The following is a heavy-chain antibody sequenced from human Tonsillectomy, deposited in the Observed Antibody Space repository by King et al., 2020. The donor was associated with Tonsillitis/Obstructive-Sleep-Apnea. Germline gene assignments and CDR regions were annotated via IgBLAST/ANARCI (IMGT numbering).Heavy chain of an antibody. Sequence: QLVQSGGGLIQPGGSVRLSCAASGFTVSSNYMSWVRQAPGKGLEWVSIIYSGGGTYYADSVKGRFTIPRDNSKNTLYLQMNSLRAEDTAVYFCARDRVVVVPAAIPVYYYYGMDVWGQGTTVTVSS. CDR1: GFTVSSNY. CDR3: ARDRVVVVPAAIPVYYYYGMDV. D-gene: IGHD2-2*02. CDR2: IYSGGGT. J-gene: IGHJ6*02. V-gene: IGHV3-53*01.